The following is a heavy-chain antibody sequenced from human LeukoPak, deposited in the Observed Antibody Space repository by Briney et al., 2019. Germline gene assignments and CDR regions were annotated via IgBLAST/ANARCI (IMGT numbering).Heavy chain of an antibody. CDR1: GGSISSYY. CDR2: IYYSGST. CDR3: ARVRLYSGSYVYYFDY. V-gene: IGHV4-59*12. Sequence: ASETLSLTCTVSGGSISSYYWSWIRQPPGKGLEWIGYIYYSGSTYYNPSLKSRVTISVDTSKNQFSLKLSSVTAADTAVYYCARVRLYSGSYVYYFDYWGQGTLVTVSS. D-gene: IGHD1-26*01. J-gene: IGHJ4*02.